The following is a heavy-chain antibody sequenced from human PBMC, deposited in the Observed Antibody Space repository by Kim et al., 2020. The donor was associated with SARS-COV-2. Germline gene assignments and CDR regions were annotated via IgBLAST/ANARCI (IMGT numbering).Heavy chain of an antibody. V-gene: IGHV4-39*01. D-gene: IGHD6-19*01. J-gene: IGHJ4*02. Sequence: SETLSLTCTVSGGSISSSSYYWGWIRQPPGKGLEWIGSVYYSGSTYYNPSLKSRVTISVDTSKNQFSLKLSSVTAADTAVYYCARAGYSSGWYECFPFDYWGQGTLVTVSS. CDR3: ARAGYSSGWYECFPFDY. CDR2: VYYSGST. CDR1: GGSISSSSYY.